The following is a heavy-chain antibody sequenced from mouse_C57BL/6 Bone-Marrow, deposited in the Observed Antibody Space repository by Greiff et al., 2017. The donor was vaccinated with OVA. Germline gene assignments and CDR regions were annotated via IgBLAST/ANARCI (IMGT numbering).Heavy chain of an antibody. J-gene: IGHJ2*01. V-gene: IGHV1-82*01. CDR1: GYAFSSSW. Sequence: VQLQESGPELVKPGASVKISCKASGYAFSSSWMNWVKQRPGKGLEWIGRIYPGDGDTNYNGKFKGKATLTADKSSSTAYMQLSSLTSEDSAVYFCARDGNYASFDYWGQGTTLTVSS. D-gene: IGHD2-1*01. CDR3: ARDGNYASFDY. CDR2: IYPGDGDT.